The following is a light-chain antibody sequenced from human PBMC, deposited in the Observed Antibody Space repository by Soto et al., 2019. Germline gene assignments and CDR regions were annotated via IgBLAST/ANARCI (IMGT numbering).Light chain of an antibody. Sequence: QSALTQPASVSGSPGQSITISCTGTSSDIGGYNYVSWFQQHPGKAPKLIIYEVNNRPSGVPDRFSGSKSGNTASLTVSGLPAEDEADYYCSSYAGGNNLVFGGGTKLTVL. CDR1: SSDIGGYNY. CDR3: SSYAGGNNLV. CDR2: EVN. V-gene: IGLV2-8*01. J-gene: IGLJ2*01.